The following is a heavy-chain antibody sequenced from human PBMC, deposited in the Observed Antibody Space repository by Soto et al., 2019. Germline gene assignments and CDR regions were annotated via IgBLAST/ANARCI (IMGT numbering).Heavy chain of an antibody. D-gene: IGHD1-26*01. J-gene: IGHJ3*02. CDR1: GYTFTASY. CDR2: IDPSGGST. Sequence: QVQLVQSGVEVKKPGASVKVSCKASGYTFTASYMHWVRQAPGQGLEWMGIIDPSGGSTSYSQMFQGRVTMTRDTSTSTVYMELNSLRSEDTAVFYCARDSGHYYRSDAFDKWGQGTMVTVSS. CDR3: ARDSGHYYRSDAFDK. V-gene: IGHV1-46*01.